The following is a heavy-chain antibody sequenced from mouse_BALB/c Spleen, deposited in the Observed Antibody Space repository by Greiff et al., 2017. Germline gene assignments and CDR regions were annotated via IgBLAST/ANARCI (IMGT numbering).Heavy chain of an antibody. D-gene: IGHD2-14*01. J-gene: IGHJ4*01. Sequence: EVQRVESGGGLVQPGGSLKLSCAASGFTFSSYTMSWVRQTPEKWLQWVAYISNGGGSTNYPDTVKGRFTISRDNAKNTLYLQMSSLKSEDTAIYYCARHEVRLSYYYAMDYWGQGTSVTVSS. CDR2: ISNGGGST. CDR1: GFTFSSYT. CDR3: ARHEVRLSYYYAMDY. V-gene: IGHV5-12-2*01.